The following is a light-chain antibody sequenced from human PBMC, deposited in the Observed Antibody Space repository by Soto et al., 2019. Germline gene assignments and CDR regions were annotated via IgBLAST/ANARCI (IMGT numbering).Light chain of an antibody. J-gene: IGLJ2*01. CDR1: SSDVGGFNY. V-gene: IGLV2-11*01. Sequence: QSALTQPRSVSGSPGQSVTISCTGTSSDVGGFNYVSWYQQHPGKAPKVMIYDVSKRPSGVPDRFSGSKSGNTASLTISGLQAEDEADYHCCSYAGSYTHVVFGGGTKLTVL. CDR3: CSYAGSYTHVV. CDR2: DVS.